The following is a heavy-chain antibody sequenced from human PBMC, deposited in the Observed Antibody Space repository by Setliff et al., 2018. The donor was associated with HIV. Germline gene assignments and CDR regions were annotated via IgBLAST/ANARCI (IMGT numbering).Heavy chain of an antibody. D-gene: IGHD1-26*01. CDR2: INAGNGNR. CDR1: GYTFKSYD. J-gene: IGHJ3*02. Sequence: ASVKVSCKTSGYTFKSYDINWVRQAPGQRPEWMARINAGNGNREYSPKFQGRVTITADTSASTMYMELSSLRSEDTAVYYCARYRPNHPQNAFDIWGQGTMVTVSS. CDR3: ARYRPNHPQNAFDI. V-gene: IGHV1-3*01.